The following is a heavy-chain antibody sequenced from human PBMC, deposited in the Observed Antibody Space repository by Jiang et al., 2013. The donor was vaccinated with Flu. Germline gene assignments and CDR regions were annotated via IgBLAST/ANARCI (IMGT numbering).Heavy chain of an antibody. CDR1: GGSISSGDYY. J-gene: IGHJ4*02. CDR2: IYYSGST. CDR3: ARVGDYGDYAPDY. D-gene: IGHD4-17*01. Sequence: GPGLVKPSQTLSLTCTVSGGSISSGDYYWSWIRQPPGKGLEWIGYIYYSGSTYYNPSLKSRVTISVDTSKNQFSLKLSSVTAADTAVYYCARVGDYGDYAPDYWGQGTLVTVSS. V-gene: IGHV4-30-4*01.